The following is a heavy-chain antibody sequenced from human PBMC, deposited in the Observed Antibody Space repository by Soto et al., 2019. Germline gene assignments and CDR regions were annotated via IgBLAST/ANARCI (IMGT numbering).Heavy chain of an antibody. V-gene: IGHV4-39*01. J-gene: IGHJ5*02. CDR1: GGSISSSSYY. D-gene: IGHD1-1*01. Sequence: QLQLQESGPGLVKPSETLSLTCTVSGGSISSSSYYWGWIRQPPGKGLEWIGSIYYSGSTYYNPSLKSRVTISVDTSKNQFSLKLSSVTAADTAVYYCATGSLTTGSNWFDPWGQGTLVTVSS. CDR2: IYYSGST. CDR3: ATGSLTTGSNWFDP.